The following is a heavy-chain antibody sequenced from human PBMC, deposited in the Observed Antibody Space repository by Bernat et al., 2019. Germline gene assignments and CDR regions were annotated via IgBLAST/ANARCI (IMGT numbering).Heavy chain of an antibody. V-gene: IGHV3-74*01. Sequence: SGGGSVQPGGSLRLSCAASGFTFRSSWMHWICQGPGKGLVWVSRISSDGTNIIYADSVKGRFTVSRDNAKNTLYLQMNSLRAEDTAVYYCARDRGGSGPTTVDYWGQGTLVTVSS. CDR2: ISSDGTNI. CDR1: GFTFRSSW. D-gene: IGHD3-10*01. CDR3: ARDRGGSGPTTVDY. J-gene: IGHJ4*02.